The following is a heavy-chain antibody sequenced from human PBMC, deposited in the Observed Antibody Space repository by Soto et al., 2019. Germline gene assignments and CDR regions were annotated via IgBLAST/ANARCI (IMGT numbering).Heavy chain of an antibody. CDR3: AKYPYYGGNSGFDY. CDR2: ISGSGGST. Sequence: EVQLLESGGGLVQPGGSLRLSCAASGFTFGSYAMNWVRQAPGKGLEWVSAISGSGGSTYYVDSVKGRFTISRDNSKNTLYLQMNSLRAEDTAVYYCAKYPYYGGNSGFDYWGQGTLVTVSS. D-gene: IGHD4-17*01. CDR1: GFTFGSYA. V-gene: IGHV3-23*01. J-gene: IGHJ4*02.